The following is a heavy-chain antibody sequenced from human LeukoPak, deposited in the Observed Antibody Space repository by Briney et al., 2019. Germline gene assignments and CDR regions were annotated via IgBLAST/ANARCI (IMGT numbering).Heavy chain of an antibody. CDR3: ARYASPYYYDSSGEYYFDY. D-gene: IGHD3-22*01. CDR1: GGSISSSSYY. Sequence: SETLSLTCTVSGGSISSSSYYWGWIRQPPGKGQEWIGSIYYSGSTYYNPSLKSRVTISVDTSKNQFSLKLSSVTAADTAVYYCARYASPYYYDSSGEYYFDYWGQGTLVTVSS. J-gene: IGHJ4*02. CDR2: IYYSGST. V-gene: IGHV4-39*01.